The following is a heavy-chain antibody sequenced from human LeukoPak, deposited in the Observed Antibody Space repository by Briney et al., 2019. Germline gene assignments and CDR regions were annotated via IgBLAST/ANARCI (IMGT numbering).Heavy chain of an antibody. J-gene: IGHJ4*02. D-gene: IGHD1-26*01. Sequence: GGPLRLSCAASGFTVSSNYMSWVRQAPGKGLEWVSVIYSGGSTYYADSVKGRFTISRDNSKNTLYLQMNSLRAEDTAVYYCARHSGSYAYYFDYWGQGTLVTVSS. V-gene: IGHV3-66*04. CDR2: IYSGGST. CDR3: ARHSGSYAYYFDY. CDR1: GFTVSSNY.